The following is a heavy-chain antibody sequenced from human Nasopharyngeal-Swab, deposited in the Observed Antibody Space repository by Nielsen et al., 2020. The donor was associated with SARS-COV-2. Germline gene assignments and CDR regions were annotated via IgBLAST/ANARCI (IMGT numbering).Heavy chain of an antibody. Sequence: IRQPPGKGLEWVSAISGSGGSTYYADSVKGRFTISRDNSKNTLYLQMNSLRAEDTAVYYCATDSYYYDSSGYYSGNYWGQGTLVTVSS. CDR3: ATDSYYYDSSGYYSGNY. J-gene: IGHJ4*02. D-gene: IGHD3-22*01. V-gene: IGHV3-23*01. CDR2: ISGSGGST.